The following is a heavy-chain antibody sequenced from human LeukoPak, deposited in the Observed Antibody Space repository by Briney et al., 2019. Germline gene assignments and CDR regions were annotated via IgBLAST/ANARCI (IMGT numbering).Heavy chain of an antibody. CDR1: GFTFIKNS. J-gene: IGHJ4*02. D-gene: IGHD3-22*01. Sequence: PGGSLRLSCAASGFTFIKNSMTWVRQAPGKGLEWVSAITGSGAFTDYADSVKGRFTISRDNSKNTLYLQMNSLRAEDTAVYYCARAHYYDSSGYVDYWGQGTLVTVSS. CDR3: ARAHYYDSSGYVDY. CDR2: ITGSGAFT. V-gene: IGHV3-23*01.